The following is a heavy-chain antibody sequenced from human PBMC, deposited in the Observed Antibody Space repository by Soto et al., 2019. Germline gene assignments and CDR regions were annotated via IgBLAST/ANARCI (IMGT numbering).Heavy chain of an antibody. J-gene: IGHJ6*02. CDR3: AREIRFLEWLSPEYYGMDV. Sequence: ASVKVSCKAYVYIFTRYYMHWVRQAPGQGLEWMGIINPSGGSTSYAQKFQGRVTMTRDTSTSTVYMELSSLRSEDTAVYYCAREIRFLEWLSPEYYGMDVWGQGTTVTVS. V-gene: IGHV1-46*01. D-gene: IGHD3-3*01. CDR2: INPSGGST. CDR1: VYIFTRYY.